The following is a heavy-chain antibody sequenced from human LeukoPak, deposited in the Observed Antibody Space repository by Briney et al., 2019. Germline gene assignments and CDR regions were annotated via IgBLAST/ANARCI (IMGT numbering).Heavy chain of an antibody. CDR2: ISWNSGSI. D-gene: IGHD3-22*01. Sequence: GGSLRLSCAASGFTLYDYAMHWVRQAPGKGLEWVSGISWNSGSIGYADSVEGRFTISRDNAKNSLYLQMNSLRAENTALYYCASGRSYDSSGLDYWGQGTLVTVSS. J-gene: IGHJ4*02. CDR3: ASGRSYDSSGLDY. V-gene: IGHV3-9*01. CDR1: GFTLYDYA.